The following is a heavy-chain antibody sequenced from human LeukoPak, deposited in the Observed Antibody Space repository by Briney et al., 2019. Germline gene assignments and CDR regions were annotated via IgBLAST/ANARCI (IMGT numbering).Heavy chain of an antibody. V-gene: IGHV3-21*01. D-gene: IGHD3-22*01. CDR3: ARPALSYDSSGYYYPN. J-gene: IGHJ4*02. Sequence: PGGSLRLSCAASGFTFSSYSMNWVRQAPGKGLEWVSSISSSSSYIYYADSVKGRFTISRDNAKNSLYLQMNSLRAEDTAVYYCARPALSYDSSGYYYPNWGQGTLVTVSS. CDR1: GFTFSSYS. CDR2: ISSSSSYI.